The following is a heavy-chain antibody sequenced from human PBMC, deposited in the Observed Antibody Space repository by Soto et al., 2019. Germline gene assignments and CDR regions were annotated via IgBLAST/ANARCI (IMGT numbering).Heavy chain of an antibody. J-gene: IGHJ3*02. D-gene: IGHD2-21*02. CDR1: GGTFSSYA. CDR3: SHPSKSVVTPYAFDI. V-gene: IGHV1-69*12. CDR2: IIPIFGTA. Sequence: QVQLVQSGAEVKKPGSSVKVSCKASGGTFSSYAISWVRPAPGQGLEWMGGIIPIFGTANYAQKFQGRVTITADESMSTAYMELSSLRSEDTAVYYCSHPSKSVVTPYAFDIWGQGTMVTVSS.